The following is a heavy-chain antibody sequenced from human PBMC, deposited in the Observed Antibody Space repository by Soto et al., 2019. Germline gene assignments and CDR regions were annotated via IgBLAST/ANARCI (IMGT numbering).Heavy chain of an antibody. J-gene: IGHJ4*02. D-gene: IGHD3-3*01. CDR3: ARNAQTYYDFWSGYSGTFDY. Sequence: SLRLSCAASGFTFSSYWMSWVRQAPGKGLEWVANIKQDGSEKYYVDSVKGRFTISRDNAKNSLYLQMNSLRAEDTAVYYCARNAQTYYDFWSGYSGTFDYWGQGTLVTVSS. CDR2: IKQDGSEK. CDR1: GFTFSSYW. V-gene: IGHV3-7*01.